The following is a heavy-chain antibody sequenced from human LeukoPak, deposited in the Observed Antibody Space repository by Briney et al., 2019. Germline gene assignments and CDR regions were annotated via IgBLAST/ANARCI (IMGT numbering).Heavy chain of an antibody. CDR2: IIPIFGTA. CDR1: GGTFSSYA. V-gene: IGHV1-69*05. CDR3: ARLTYYDFWSGDRNNWFDP. Sequence: ASVTVSCKASGGTFSSYAISWVRQAPGQGLEWMGGIIPIFGTANYAQKFQGRVTITTDESTSTAYMELSSLRSEDTAVYYCARLTYYDFWSGDRNNWFDPWGQGTLVTVSS. J-gene: IGHJ5*02. D-gene: IGHD3-3*01.